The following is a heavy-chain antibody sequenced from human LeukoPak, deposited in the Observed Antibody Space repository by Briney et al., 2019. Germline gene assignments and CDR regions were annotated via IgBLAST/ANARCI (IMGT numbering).Heavy chain of an antibody. D-gene: IGHD4-11*01. J-gene: IGHJ6*03. CDR3: TRDLDYNYYYYYMDV. V-gene: IGHV3-49*04. CDR1: GFTFGDYT. CDR2: IRSKAFGVTT. Sequence: GALVLSCTASGFTFGDYTMRWGRQAPGKGLGGGGFIRSKAFGVTTEYAASVKGRFTISRDDSKSIAYLQMNSLKTEDTAVYYCTRDLDYNYYYYYMDVWGKGTTVTVSS.